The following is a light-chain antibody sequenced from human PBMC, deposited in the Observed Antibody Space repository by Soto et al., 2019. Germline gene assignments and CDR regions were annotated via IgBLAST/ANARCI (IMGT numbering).Light chain of an antibody. CDR1: SGDVGGYDY. CDR2: EVT. CDR3: SSHTSGSTRV. J-gene: IGLJ1*01. V-gene: IGLV2-14*01. Sequence: QPTSVSGSPGQSIAISCTGTSGDVGGYDYVSWYQQHPDKAPKLMIYEVTKRPSWVSNRFSGSKSGNTASLTISGLQPEDEADYYCSSHTSGSTRVFGSRTKLTVL.